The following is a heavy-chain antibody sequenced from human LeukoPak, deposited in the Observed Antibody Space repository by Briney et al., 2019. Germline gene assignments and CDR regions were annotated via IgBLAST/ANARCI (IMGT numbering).Heavy chain of an antibody. D-gene: IGHD3-10*01. Sequence: GGSLRLSCAASGFTFSSYSMNWVRQAPGKGLEWVSYISSSSSTIYYADSVKGRFTISRDNAENSLYLQMNSLRAEDTAVYYCAKPRSSGIFDYWGQGTLVTVSS. V-gene: IGHV3-48*04. J-gene: IGHJ4*02. CDR1: GFTFSSYS. CDR3: AKPRSSGIFDY. CDR2: ISSSSSTI.